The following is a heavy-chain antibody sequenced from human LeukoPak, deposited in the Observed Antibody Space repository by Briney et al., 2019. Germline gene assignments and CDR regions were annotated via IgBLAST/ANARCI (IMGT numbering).Heavy chain of an antibody. CDR3: ARDRYYDSSGLPGGYFDY. CDR2: IIPILGIA. D-gene: IGHD3-22*01. J-gene: IGHJ4*02. Sequence: GSSVKVSCKASGGTFSSYTISWVRQAPGQGLEWMGRIIPILGIANYAQKFQGSVTITADKSTSTAYMELSSLRSEDTVVYYCARDRYYDSSGLPGGYFDYWGQGTLVTVSS. CDR1: GGTFSSYT. V-gene: IGHV1-69*04.